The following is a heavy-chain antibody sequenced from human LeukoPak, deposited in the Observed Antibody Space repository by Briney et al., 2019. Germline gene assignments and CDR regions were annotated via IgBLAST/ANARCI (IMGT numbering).Heavy chain of an antibody. J-gene: IGHJ4*02. V-gene: IGHV3-7*03. CDR2: IKQDGSEK. CDR3: ARTYGSGSLDY. CDR1: GFTFSSCW. D-gene: IGHD3-10*01. Sequence: GGSLRLSCAASGFTFSSCWMSWVRQAPGKGLEWVANIKQDGSEKYYVDSVKGRFTISRDNAKNSLYLQMNSLRAEDTAVYYCARTYGSGSLDYWGQGTLVTVSS.